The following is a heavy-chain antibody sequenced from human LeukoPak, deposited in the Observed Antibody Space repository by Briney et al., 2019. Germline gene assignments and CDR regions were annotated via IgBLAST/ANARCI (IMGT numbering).Heavy chain of an antibody. CDR3: ARSKITAWKANWFDP. J-gene: IGHJ5*02. CDR1: GGSISSSSYY. V-gene: IGHV4-39*01. D-gene: IGHD1-1*01. Sequence: TTSETLSLTCTVSGGSISSSSYYWGWIRQPPGKGLEWIGSIYYSGSTYYNPSLKSRVTISLDTSKNQFSLRLSSVTAADTAVYYCARSKITAWKANWFDPWGHGTLVTVSS. CDR2: IYYSGST.